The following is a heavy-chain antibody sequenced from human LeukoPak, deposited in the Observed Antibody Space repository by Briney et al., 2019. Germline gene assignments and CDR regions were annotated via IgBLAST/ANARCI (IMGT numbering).Heavy chain of an antibody. CDR1: GFTFSDYY. Sequence: GGSLRLSCAASGFTFSDYYMSWIRQAPGKGLEWVSFISSSGSTIYYADSVKGRFTISRDNAKNSLYLQINSLRVEDTAVYYCARARDVLRLLQWLPPGFWFDPRGQGTLVTVSS. J-gene: IGHJ5*02. D-gene: IGHD3-3*01. CDR2: ISSSGSTI. V-gene: IGHV3-11*04. CDR3: ARARDVLRLLQWLPPGFWFDP.